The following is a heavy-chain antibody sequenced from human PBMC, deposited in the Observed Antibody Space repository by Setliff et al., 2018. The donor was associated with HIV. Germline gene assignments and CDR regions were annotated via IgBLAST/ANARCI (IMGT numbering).Heavy chain of an antibody. Sequence: PGGSLRLSCAGSGVTFFSTYSMSWVRQAPGKGLEWVANIKQDGSEKYYVDSVKGRFTISRDDSKNSLYLQMNSLRAEDTAVYYCVRDQVGGGIDYWGQGTLVTVSS. V-gene: IGHV3-7*01. J-gene: IGHJ4*02. CDR2: IKQDGSEK. CDR1: GVTFFSTYS. CDR3: VRDQVGGGIDY. D-gene: IGHD6-25*01.